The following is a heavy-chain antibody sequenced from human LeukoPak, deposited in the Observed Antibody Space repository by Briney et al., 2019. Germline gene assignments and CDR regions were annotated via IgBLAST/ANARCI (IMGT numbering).Heavy chain of an antibody. CDR1: GFTFDDYG. CDR3: ARVPGYCTNGVCSASDY. D-gene: IGHD2-8*01. CDR2: INWNGGST. Sequence: PGGSLRLSCAASGFTFDDYGMSWVRQAPGKGLEWVSGINWNGGSTGYADSVKGRFTISRDNAKNSLYLQMNSLRAEDTALYYCARVPGYCTNGVCSASDYWGQGTLVTVSS. V-gene: IGHV3-20*04. J-gene: IGHJ4*02.